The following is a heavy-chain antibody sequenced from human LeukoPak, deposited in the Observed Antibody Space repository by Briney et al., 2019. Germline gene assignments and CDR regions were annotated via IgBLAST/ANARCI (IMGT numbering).Heavy chain of an antibody. CDR1: GGSISSSSYY. D-gene: IGHD1-14*01. CDR2: IYYSGST. V-gene: IGHV4-39*01. J-gene: IGHJ4*02. Sequence: SETLSLTCTVSGGSISSSSYYWGWIRQPPGKGLEWIGSIYYSGSTYYNPSLKSRVTISVDTSKNQFSLKLSSVTAADTAVYYCASLRRITGDYWGQGTLVTVSS. CDR3: ASLRRITGDY.